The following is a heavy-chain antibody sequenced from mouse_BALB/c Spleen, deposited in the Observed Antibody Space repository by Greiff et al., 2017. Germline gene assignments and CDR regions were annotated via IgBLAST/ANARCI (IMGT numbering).Heavy chain of an antibody. J-gene: IGHJ4*01. CDR3: ARNHGNFTGDMDY. V-gene: IGHV5-6-5*01. Sequence: EVMLVESGGGLVKPGGSLKLSCAASGFTFSSYAMSWVRQTPEKRLEWVASISSGGSTYYPDSVKGRFTISRDNARNILYLQMSSLRSEDTAMYYCARNHGNFTGDMDYWGQGTSVTVSA. CDR1: GFTFSSYA. D-gene: IGHD2-1*01. CDR2: ISSGGST.